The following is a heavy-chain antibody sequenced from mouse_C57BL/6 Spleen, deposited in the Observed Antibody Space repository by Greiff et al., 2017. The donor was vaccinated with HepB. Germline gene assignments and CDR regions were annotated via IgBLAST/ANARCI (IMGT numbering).Heavy chain of an antibody. J-gene: IGHJ4*01. CDR3: ARWDGYHGNAMDY. CDR1: GFTFSSYA. D-gene: IGHD2-3*01. V-gene: IGHV5-4*01. CDR2: ISDGGSYT. Sequence: VQGVESGGGLVKPGGSLKLSCAASGFTFSSYAMSWVRQTPEKRLEWVATISDGGSYTYYPDNVKGRFTISRDNAKNNLYLQMSHLKSEDTAMYYCARWDGYHGNAMDYWGQGTSVTVSS.